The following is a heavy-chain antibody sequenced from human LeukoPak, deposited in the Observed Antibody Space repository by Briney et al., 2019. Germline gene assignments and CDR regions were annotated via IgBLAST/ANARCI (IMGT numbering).Heavy chain of an antibody. V-gene: IGHV3-23*01. CDR2: ISGSGGST. CDR1: GFTFSSYG. J-gene: IGHJ6*03. CDR3: AKCLVATTDQNYFYYYYIDV. D-gene: IGHD2-21*02. Sequence: GTLRLSCAASGFTFSSYGMSWVRQAPGKGLEWVSAISGSGGSTYYADSVKGRFTISRDNSKNRVDVQMNNLRAEDTAVYYCAKCLVATTDQNYFYYYYIDVWGKGTTVTVSS.